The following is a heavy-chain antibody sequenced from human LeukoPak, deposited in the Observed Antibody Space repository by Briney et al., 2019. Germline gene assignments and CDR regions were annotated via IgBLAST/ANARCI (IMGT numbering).Heavy chain of an antibody. V-gene: IGHV3-23*01. CDR2: ISGSGGST. D-gene: IGHD6-19*01. J-gene: IGHJ4*02. Sequence: GGSLRLSCAASGFTFSSYAMSWVRRAPGKGLEWVSAISGSGGSTYYADSVKGRFTLSRDNSKSTLYLQMNSLRAEDTAVYYCAKDAYSSGWYPFDYWGQGTLVTVSS. CDR3: AKDAYSSGWYPFDY. CDR1: GFTFSSYA.